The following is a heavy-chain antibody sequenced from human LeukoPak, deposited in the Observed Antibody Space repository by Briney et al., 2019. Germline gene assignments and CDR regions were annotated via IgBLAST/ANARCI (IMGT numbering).Heavy chain of an antibody. V-gene: IGHV3-7*01. J-gene: IGHJ4*02. CDR2: MKKDGSET. D-gene: IGHD3-10*01. CDR1: GFTFSSYS. CDR3: GRHRSGSGTYFIDY. Sequence: PGGSLRLSCVVSGFTFSSYSMIWVRQAPGKGLQWVANMKKDGSETKYVESVKGRFTISRDNAKNSLYLQMNSLRAEDTAVYHCGRHRSGSGTYFIDYWGQGTLVSVSS.